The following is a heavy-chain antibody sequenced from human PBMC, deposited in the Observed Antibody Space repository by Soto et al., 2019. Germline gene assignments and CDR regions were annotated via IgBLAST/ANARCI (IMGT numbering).Heavy chain of an antibody. D-gene: IGHD6-19*01. CDR1: GFTFSNYG. CDR2: IDSEGGNE. J-gene: IGHJ1*01. CDR3: AKDSPQWQWIILQ. Sequence: QVQLLESGGGVVQPGTSLRLSCATSGFTFSNYGMHWVRQAPGKGLEGVAVIDSEGGNEHLAGSVRGRFTISRDNSKRTLYLELHGLRVQDPAVYYCAKDSPQWQWIILQWGRGTLVIVSS. V-gene: IGHV3-30*18.